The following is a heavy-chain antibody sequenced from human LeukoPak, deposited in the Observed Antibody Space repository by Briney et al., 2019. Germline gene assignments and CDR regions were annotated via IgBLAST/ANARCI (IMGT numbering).Heavy chain of an antibody. J-gene: IGHJ4*02. CDR3: ARGRFPRGSSSWYFDY. V-gene: IGHV3-21*01. CDR1: GFTFSSYS. Sequence: PGGSLRLSCAASGFTFSSYSMNWVRQAPGKGLEWVSSISSSSSYIYYADSVKGRFTISRDNAKNSLYLQMNSLRAEDTAVYYCARGRFPRGSSSWYFDYWGQGTLVTVSS. CDR2: ISSSSSYI. D-gene: IGHD6-13*01.